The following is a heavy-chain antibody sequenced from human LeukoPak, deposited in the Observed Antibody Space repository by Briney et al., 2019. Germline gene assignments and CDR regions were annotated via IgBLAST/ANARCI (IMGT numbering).Heavy chain of an antibody. Sequence: SETLSLTCSVSGGSIRSYYWSWIRQPAGKGLEWIGRIYTSGSTNYNPSLKSRVTMSVDTSKNQFSLKLSSVTAADTAVYYCARESGMVVAATYYYYGMDVWGQGTTVTVSS. CDR3: ARESGMVVAATYYYYGMDV. J-gene: IGHJ6*02. V-gene: IGHV4-4*07. CDR2: IYTSGST. CDR1: GGSIRSYY. D-gene: IGHD2-15*01.